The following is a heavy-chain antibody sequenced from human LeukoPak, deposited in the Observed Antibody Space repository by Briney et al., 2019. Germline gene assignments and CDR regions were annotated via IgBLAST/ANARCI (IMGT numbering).Heavy chain of an antibody. CDR1: GGAISSSY. CDR2: VYTTGST. D-gene: IGHD6-19*01. Sequence: SETLSLTCTVSGGAISSSYWSWIRQPAGKGLEWFGRVYTTGSTNYNPSLNSRVTIPVDMPNNQFSLKLSSVTAADAAVYFCARSLHTPLAVAGPNCDSWGQGTRVTVYS. CDR3: ARSLHTPLAVAGPNCDS. V-gene: IGHV4-4*07. J-gene: IGHJ4*02.